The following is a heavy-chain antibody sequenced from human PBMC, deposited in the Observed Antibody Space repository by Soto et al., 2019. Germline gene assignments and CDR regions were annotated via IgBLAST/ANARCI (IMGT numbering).Heavy chain of an antibody. J-gene: IGHJ5*02. CDR3: ARGYCSSTICYIWDNWFDP. Sequence: QVQLQESGPGLVKPSETLSLTCTVSGGSISSYYWSWIRQPPGKGLEWIGYIYYSGRTNYNPSLKSRVTISVDTSKNQFSLKLSSVTAADTAEYYCARGYCSSTICYIWDNWFDPWGQGTLVTVSS. V-gene: IGHV4-59*01. CDR1: GGSISSYY. D-gene: IGHD2-2*02. CDR2: IYYSGRT.